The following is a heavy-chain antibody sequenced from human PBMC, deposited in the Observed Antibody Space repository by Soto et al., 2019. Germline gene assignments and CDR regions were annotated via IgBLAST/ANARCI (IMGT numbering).Heavy chain of an antibody. CDR3: ARHWDSSGLLDP. J-gene: IGHJ5*02. V-gene: IGHV4-59*01. D-gene: IGHD3-10*01. CDR1: GASITTYY. CDR2: ISYSGST. Sequence: PSETLSLTCSVSGASITTYYWSWIRQPPGKGLEWIGSISYSGSTKYNPSLESRVMISLDTSKNQFSLRLTSVTAADTALYYCARHWDSSGLLDPCGQGALVTVYS.